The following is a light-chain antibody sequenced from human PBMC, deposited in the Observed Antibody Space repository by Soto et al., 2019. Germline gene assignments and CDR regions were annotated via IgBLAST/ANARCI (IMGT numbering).Light chain of an antibody. CDR1: SSDIGAFNF. J-gene: IGLJ1*01. V-gene: IGLV2-14*03. CDR2: GVT. Sequence: QSALTQPASVSGSPEQSISIPCTGTSSDIGAFNFVSWYQQHPGKAPKVLIYGVTNRPSGVDYRFSGSKSGNTASLIISGLRPEDEADYYCSSFTSASTRIFGTGTKVTVL. CDR3: SSFTSASTRI.